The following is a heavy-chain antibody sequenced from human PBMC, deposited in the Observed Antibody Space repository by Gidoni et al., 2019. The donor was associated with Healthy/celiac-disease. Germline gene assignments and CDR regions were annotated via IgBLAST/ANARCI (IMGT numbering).Heavy chain of an antibody. Sequence: QLQLQESGPGLVKPSETLSLTCTVPGGSISSSSYYWGWIRQPPGKGLEWIGSIYYSGSTYYNPSLKSRVTISVDTSKNQFSLKLSSVTAADTAVYYCARCSSWQGGMDVWGQGTTVTV. J-gene: IGHJ6*02. CDR1: GGSISSSSYY. CDR2: IYYSGST. D-gene: IGHD6-13*01. CDR3: ARCSSWQGGMDV. V-gene: IGHV4-39*01.